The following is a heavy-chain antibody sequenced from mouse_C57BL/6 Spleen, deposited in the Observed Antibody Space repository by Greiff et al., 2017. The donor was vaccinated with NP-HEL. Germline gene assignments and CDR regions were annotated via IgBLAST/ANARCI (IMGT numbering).Heavy chain of an antibody. V-gene: IGHV14-1*01. Sequence: EVQLQQSGAELVRPGASVKLSCTASGFNIKDYYMHWVKQRPEQGLEWIGRIDPEDGDTEYAPKFQGKATMTADTSSNTAYLQLSSLTSEDTAVYYCTTGITTVVAHGYFDVWGTGTTVTVSS. J-gene: IGHJ1*03. CDR2: IDPEDGDT. CDR3: TTGITTVVAHGYFDV. D-gene: IGHD1-1*01. CDR1: GFNIKDYY.